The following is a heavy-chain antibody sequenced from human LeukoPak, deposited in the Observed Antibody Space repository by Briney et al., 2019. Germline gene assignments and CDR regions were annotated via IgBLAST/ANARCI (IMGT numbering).Heavy chain of an antibody. CDR1: DDSITIYY. D-gene: IGHD6-13*01. V-gene: IGHV4-59*12. J-gene: IGHJ3*02. CDR2: IDHTGTT. Sequence: SETLSLTCSVSDDSITIYYWTWIRQPPGKGLEWIGYIDHTGTTNYNPSLNSRVTISRDTSKNHFSLKLSSVTAADTAVYYCARLIAAAGTKDHDAFDIWGQGTMVTVSS. CDR3: ARLIAAAGTKDHDAFDI.